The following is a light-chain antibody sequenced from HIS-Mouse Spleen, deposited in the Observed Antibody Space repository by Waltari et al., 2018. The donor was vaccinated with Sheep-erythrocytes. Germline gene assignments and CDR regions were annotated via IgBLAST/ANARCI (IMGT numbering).Light chain of an antibody. Sequence: QSVLTQPPSASGTPGQRVTISCSGSSSNIGRNTVTCYQQLPGTAPKLLIYSNNQPPSGVPDRFSGSKSGTSASLAISGLQSEDEADYYCCSYAGSSTPWVFGGGTKLTVL. J-gene: IGLJ3*02. CDR1: SSNIGRNT. CDR3: CSYAGSSTPWV. CDR2: SNN. V-gene: IGLV1-44*01.